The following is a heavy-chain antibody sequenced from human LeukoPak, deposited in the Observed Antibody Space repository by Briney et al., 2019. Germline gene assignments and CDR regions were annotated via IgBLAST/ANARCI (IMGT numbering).Heavy chain of an antibody. CDR2: INPNSGGT. D-gene: IGHD5-18*01. V-gene: IGHV1-2*06. J-gene: IGHJ6*03. CDR3: ARDSIQLWLPHYYYYMDV. Sequence: GASVKVSCKASGYTFTSYGISWVRQAPGQGLEWVGRINPNSGGTNYAQKFQGRVTMTRDTSISTAYMELSRLRSDDTAVYYCARDSIQLWLPHYYYYMDVWGKGTTVTVSS. CDR1: GYTFTSYG.